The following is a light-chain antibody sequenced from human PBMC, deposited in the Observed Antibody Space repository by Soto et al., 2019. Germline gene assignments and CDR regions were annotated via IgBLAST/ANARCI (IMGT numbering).Light chain of an antibody. J-gene: IGLJ7*01. Sequence: QSVLTQPPSVSAAPGQKVTISCSGGYSNIGNNYVSWYQHLPGTAPKLLIYENNKRPSGIPDRFSGSKSGTSATLAITGLQPGDEADYYCGTWDTSLSDGAVFGGGTQLTVL. V-gene: IGLV1-51*02. CDR2: ENN. CDR1: YSNIGNNY. CDR3: GTWDTSLSDGAV.